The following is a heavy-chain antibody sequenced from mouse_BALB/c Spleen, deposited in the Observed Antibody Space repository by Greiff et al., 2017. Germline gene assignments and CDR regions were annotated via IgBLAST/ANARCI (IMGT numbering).Heavy chain of an antibody. CDR2: IDPSDSET. D-gene: IGHD2-2*01. J-gene: IGHJ2*01. V-gene: IGHV1-69*02. Sequence: QVQLQQPGAELVKPGAPVKLSCKASGYTFTSYWMNWVKQRPGRGLEWIGRIDPSDSETHYNQKFKDKATLTVDKSSSTAYIQLSSLTSEDSAVYYCARGGLRRRTHDYWGQGTTLTVSS. CDR1: GYTFTSYW. CDR3: ARGGLRRRTHDY.